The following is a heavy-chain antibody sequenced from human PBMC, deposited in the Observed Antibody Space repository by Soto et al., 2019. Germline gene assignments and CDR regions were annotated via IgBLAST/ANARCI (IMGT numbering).Heavy chain of an antibody. J-gene: IGHJ4*02. CDR3: ARGTDSSFDS. D-gene: IGHD1-1*01. CDR2: TYYRSKWYN. V-gene: IGHV6-1*01. CDR1: GDSVCINSAA. Sequence: SQTLSLTCAISGDSVCINSAAWNWIRQSPARGLEWLGRTYYRSKWYNDYVVSMKSRISINPDTSKNQFSLQLNSVTPEDTAVYYCARGTDSSFDSWGQGSPVTVS.